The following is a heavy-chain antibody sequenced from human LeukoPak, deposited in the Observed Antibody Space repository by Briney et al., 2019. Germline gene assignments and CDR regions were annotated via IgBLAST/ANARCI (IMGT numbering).Heavy chain of an antibody. V-gene: IGHV4-61*02. J-gene: IGHJ6*03. Sequence: SETLSLTCTVSGGSISSGSYYWSWIRQPAGKGLEWIGRIYTSGSTNYNPSLKSRVTISVDTSKNQFSLKLSSVTAADTAVYYCARDSIFEPIFGVVNYYYYYMDVWGKGTTVTVSS. CDR2: IYTSGST. CDR1: GGSISSGSYY. CDR3: ARDSIFEPIFGVVNYYYYYMDV. D-gene: IGHD3-3*01.